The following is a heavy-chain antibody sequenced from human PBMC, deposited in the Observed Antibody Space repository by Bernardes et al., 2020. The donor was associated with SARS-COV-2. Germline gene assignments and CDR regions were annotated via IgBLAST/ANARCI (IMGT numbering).Heavy chain of an antibody. Sequence: GGSLRLSCAASGFTFSSYSMNWVRQAPGKGLEWVSSISSSSSYIYYADSVKGRFTISRDNAKNSLYLQMNSLRAEDTAVYYCASPRGYSSGPYDYWGQGTLVTVSS. V-gene: IGHV3-21*01. CDR2: ISSSSSYI. J-gene: IGHJ4*02. CDR3: ASPRGYSSGPYDY. D-gene: IGHD6-19*01. CDR1: GFTFSSYS.